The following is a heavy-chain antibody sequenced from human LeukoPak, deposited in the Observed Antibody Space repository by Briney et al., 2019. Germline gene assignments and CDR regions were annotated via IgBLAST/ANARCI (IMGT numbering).Heavy chain of an antibody. CDR3: VGVRWFGGSNWFDP. J-gene: IGHJ5*02. CDR2: ISSNGGST. V-gene: IGHV3-64D*09. CDR1: GFTFSTSA. D-gene: IGHD3-10*01. Sequence: GGSLRLSCSASGFTFSTSAMHWVRHAPGKGLEYVSAISSNGGSTYYADSVKGRFTISRDDSKNTLHLQMSSLRAEDTAVYYCVGVRWFGGSNWFDPWGQGTLVTVSS.